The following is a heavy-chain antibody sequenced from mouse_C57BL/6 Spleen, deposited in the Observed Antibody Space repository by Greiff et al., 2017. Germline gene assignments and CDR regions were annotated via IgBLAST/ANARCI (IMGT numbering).Heavy chain of an antibody. CDR1: GYTFTGYW. J-gene: IGHJ2*01. CDR2: ILPGSGST. CDR3: ARGGFITTASRYFDY. D-gene: IGHD1-1*01. V-gene: IGHV1-9*01. Sequence: VKLMESGAELMKPGASVKLSCKATGYTFTGYWIEWVKQRPGHGLEWIGEILPGSGSTNYNEKFKGKATFTADTSSNTAYMQLSSLTTEDSAIYYCARGGFITTASRYFDYWGQGTTLTVSS.